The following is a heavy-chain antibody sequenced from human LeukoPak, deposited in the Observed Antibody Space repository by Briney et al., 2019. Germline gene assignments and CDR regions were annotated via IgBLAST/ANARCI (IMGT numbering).Heavy chain of an antibody. CDR3: ARDGEGGRYDYLDY. V-gene: IGHV1-69*06. D-gene: IGHD3-10*01. Sequence: AVTVSCKASGYTFTSCGISWVRQAPGQGLEWVGGITPIFGTANYAQTFQGRVTITADKSTSTAYMELSSLRSEDTAVYYCARDGEGGRYDYLDYWGQGTLVTVSS. CDR1: GYTFTSCG. J-gene: IGHJ4*02. CDR2: ITPIFGTA.